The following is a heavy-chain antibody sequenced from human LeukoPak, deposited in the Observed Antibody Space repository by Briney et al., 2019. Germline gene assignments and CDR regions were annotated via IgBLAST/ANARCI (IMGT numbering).Heavy chain of an antibody. J-gene: IGHJ4*02. V-gene: IGHV4-39*01. CDR3: ANFGEDY. CDR2: IYYSGSA. Sequence: SETLSLTCTVSGVSISSGNYFWSWIRQHPGKGLEWIGYIYYSGSAYYNPSLKSRVTISVDTSKNQFSLKLSSVTAADTAVYSCANFGEDYWGQGTLVTVSS. D-gene: IGHD3-16*01. CDR1: GVSISSGNYF.